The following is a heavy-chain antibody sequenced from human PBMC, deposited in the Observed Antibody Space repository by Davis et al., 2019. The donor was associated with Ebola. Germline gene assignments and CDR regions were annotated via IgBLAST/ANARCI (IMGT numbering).Heavy chain of an antibody. D-gene: IGHD2-2*01. V-gene: IGHV4-61*08. Sequence: SETLSLTCTVSGGSISSGGYYWSWIRQHPGKGLEWIGYIYYSGSTNYNPSLKSRVTISVDTSKNQFSLKLSPVTAADTAVYYCARLKNPIVVVPAAMLYYYGMDVWGQGTTVTVSS. CDR1: GGSISSGGYY. CDR3: ARLKNPIVVVPAAMLYYYGMDV. J-gene: IGHJ6*02. CDR2: IYYSGST.